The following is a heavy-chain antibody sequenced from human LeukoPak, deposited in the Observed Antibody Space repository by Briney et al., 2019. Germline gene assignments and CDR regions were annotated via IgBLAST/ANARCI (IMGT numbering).Heavy chain of an antibody. CDR1: GYSFTSYW. CDR2: LHSGDSDT. V-gene: IGHV5-51*01. J-gene: IGHJ4*02. CDR3: ARQFGDSSGYYSYYFDY. Sequence: EAPKISCKGSGYSFTSYWIGWVRPLPGKGLEWMGILHSGDSDTRYSPSFRGQVTISADKSISTTYLQWSSLKAAHTAMSYCARQFGDSSGYYSYYFDYWGQGPLVTVSS. D-gene: IGHD3-22*01.